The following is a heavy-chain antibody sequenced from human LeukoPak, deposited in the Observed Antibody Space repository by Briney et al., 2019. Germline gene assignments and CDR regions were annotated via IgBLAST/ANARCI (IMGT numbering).Heavy chain of an antibody. V-gene: IGHV1-69*06. D-gene: IGHD3-10*01. Sequence: ASVKVSCKASGGTFSSYAISWVRQAPGQGLEWMGGIIPIFGTANYAQKFQGRVTMTEDTSTDTAYMELSSLRSEDTAVYYCATPFYGSGSYFDYWGQGTLVTVSS. CDR2: IIPIFGTA. J-gene: IGHJ4*02. CDR1: GGTFSSYA. CDR3: ATPFYGSGSYFDY.